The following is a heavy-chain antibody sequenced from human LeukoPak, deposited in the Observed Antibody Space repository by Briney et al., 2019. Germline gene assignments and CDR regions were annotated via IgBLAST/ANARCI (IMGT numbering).Heavy chain of an antibody. J-gene: IGHJ6*03. D-gene: IGHD1-26*01. V-gene: IGHV1-18*01. CDR1: GYTFTSYG. Sequence: ASVKVSCKASGYTFTSYGVSWVRQAPGQGLEWMGWISAYNGKTNYAQKVQGRVTMTTDTSTSTAYMELRSLRSDDTAVYYCARSGSPQYYYYVDVWGKGTTVTVSS. CDR2: ISAYNGKT. CDR3: ARSGSPQYYYYVDV.